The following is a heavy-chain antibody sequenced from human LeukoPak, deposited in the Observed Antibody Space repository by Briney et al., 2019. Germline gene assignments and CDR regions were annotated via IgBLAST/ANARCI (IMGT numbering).Heavy chain of an antibody. D-gene: IGHD2-2*01. V-gene: IGHV3-23*01. CDR3: ARVSVPAAAEYYYYGMDV. Sequence: GGSLRLSCAASGFTFSNYAMSWVRQAPGKGLEWVSGISGSGGSTNYADSVKGRFTISRDNAKNSLYLQMNSLRAEDTAVYYCARVSVPAAAEYYYYGMDVWGQGTTVTVSS. J-gene: IGHJ6*02. CDR1: GFTFSNYA. CDR2: ISGSGGST.